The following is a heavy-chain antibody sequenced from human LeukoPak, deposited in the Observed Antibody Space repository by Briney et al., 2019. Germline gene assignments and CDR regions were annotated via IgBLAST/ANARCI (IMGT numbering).Heavy chain of an antibody. CDR3: ARSLLLWFGED. CDR1: GYTFTGYY. J-gene: IGHJ4*02. V-gene: IGHV1-2*06. Sequence: GVSVKVSCKASGYTFTGYYMHWVRQAPGQGLEWMGRINPNSGGTNYAQKFQSRVTMTRDTSISTAYMELSRLRSDDTAVYYCARSLLLWFGEDWGQGTLVTVSS. D-gene: IGHD3-10*01. CDR2: INPNSGGT.